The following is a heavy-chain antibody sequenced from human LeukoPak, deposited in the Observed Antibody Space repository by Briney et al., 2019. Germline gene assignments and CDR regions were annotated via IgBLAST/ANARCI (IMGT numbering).Heavy chain of an antibody. Sequence: GGSLRLSCDASGFNIYTYTVYWVRQAPGQGLEWVSGIRNRDGMTYYADSVRGRFTISTDNSKNILYLQMNSLSTEDTALYYCAKGLERESRLDSWGQGTLVTVSS. CDR2: IRNRDGMT. V-gene: IGHV3-23*01. D-gene: IGHD1-1*01. CDR1: GFNIYTYT. CDR3: AKGLERESRLDS. J-gene: IGHJ4*02.